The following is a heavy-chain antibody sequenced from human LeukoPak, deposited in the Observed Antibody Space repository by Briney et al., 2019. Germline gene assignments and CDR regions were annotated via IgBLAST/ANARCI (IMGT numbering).Heavy chain of an antibody. J-gene: IGHJ3*02. CDR3: ARAIRTYYYDSSGFADAFDI. V-gene: IGHV1-69*06. D-gene: IGHD3-22*01. Sequence: ASVKVSCKASGGTFSSYAISWVRQAPGQGLGWMGGIIPIFGTANYAQKFQGRVTITADKSTSTAYMELSSLRSEDTAVYYCARAIRTYYYDSSGFADAFDIWGQGTMVTVSS. CDR1: GGTFSSYA. CDR2: IIPIFGTA.